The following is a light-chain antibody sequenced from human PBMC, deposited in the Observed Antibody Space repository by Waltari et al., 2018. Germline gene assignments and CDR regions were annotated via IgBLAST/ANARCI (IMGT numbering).Light chain of an antibody. CDR3: QQSYSTPYT. V-gene: IGKV1-39*01. CDR1: QSISSY. J-gene: IGKJ2*01. CDR2: AAP. Sequence: DIQMTQSPSSLSASVGDRVTITCRASQSISSYLNWYQQKPGKAPKLLIYAAPSLQSVVPSRFSGSGSGTDFTLTISSLQPEDFATYYCQQSYSTPYTFGQGTKLEIK.